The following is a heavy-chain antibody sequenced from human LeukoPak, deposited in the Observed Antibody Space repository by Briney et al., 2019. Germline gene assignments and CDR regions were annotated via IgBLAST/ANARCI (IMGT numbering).Heavy chain of an antibody. J-gene: IGHJ4*02. CDR1: GGSISSYY. D-gene: IGHD4-17*01. CDR2: IYYSGST. V-gene: IGHV4-59*12. Sequence: SETLSLTCTVSGGSISSYYWSWIRQPPGKGLEWIGYIYYSGSTNYNPSLKNRVTISEDTSKNQFSLKLSSVTAADTAVYYCARLGYGDCSTPPFDYWGQGTLVTVSS. CDR3: ARLGYGDCSTPPFDY.